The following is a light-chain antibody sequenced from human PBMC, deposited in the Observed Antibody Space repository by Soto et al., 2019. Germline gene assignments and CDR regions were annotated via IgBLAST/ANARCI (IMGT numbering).Light chain of an antibody. Sequence: EIVMTQSPATLSVSPGERATLSCRASQSVAGKLAWYQQKPGQAPRLLIYGASTRATGIPARFSGSGSGTEFTLTIGSLQSEDYAVYYCHQYSNWPPWAFGQGTKVDIK. CDR3: HQYSNWPPWA. CDR1: QSVAGK. J-gene: IGKJ1*01. V-gene: IGKV3-15*01. CDR2: GAS.